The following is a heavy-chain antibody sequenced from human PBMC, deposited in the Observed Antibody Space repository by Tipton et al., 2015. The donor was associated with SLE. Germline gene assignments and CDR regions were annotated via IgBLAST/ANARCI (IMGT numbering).Heavy chain of an antibody. Sequence: QLVQSGPEVKKPGSSVKVSCKASGGTFSSYAISWVRQAPGQGLEWMGGIIPIFGTANYAQKFQGRVTITADESTSTAYMELSSLRSEDTAVYYCARDILTGYYPPGAFDIWGQGTMVTVSS. J-gene: IGHJ3*02. D-gene: IGHD3-9*01. CDR3: ARDILTGYYPPGAFDI. V-gene: IGHV1-69*01. CDR1: GGTFSSYA. CDR2: IIPIFGTA.